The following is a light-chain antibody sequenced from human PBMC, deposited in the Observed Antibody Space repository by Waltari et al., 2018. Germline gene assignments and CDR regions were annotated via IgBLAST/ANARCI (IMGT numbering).Light chain of an antibody. CDR1: QSVSNN. CDR3: QQYNNWPLYT. J-gene: IGKJ2*01. Sequence: EAMMTQSPATLSVSPGDRATLSCGASQSVSNNVAWFQQKPGQAPSLLICDASTRATGVPAGFSGGGSGTEFTLTISSLQTEDFAVYYCQQYNNWPLYTFGQGTKLEIK. CDR2: DAS. V-gene: IGKV3-15*01.